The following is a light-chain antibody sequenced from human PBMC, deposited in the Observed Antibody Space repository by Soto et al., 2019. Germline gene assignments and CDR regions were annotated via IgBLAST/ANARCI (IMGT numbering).Light chain of an antibody. CDR2: DAY. V-gene: IGKV3-11*01. CDR1: QSVGTN. CDR3: QQRSNWPHT. J-gene: IGKJ2*01. Sequence: EIVLTQSPATLSLSPGERATLSCRASQSVGTNLAWYQQKPGQAPRLLVYDAYNKAAGIPSRFSGSGSGTDFTLTISSLEPEDVAVYYCQQRSNWPHTFGQGTKLEIK.